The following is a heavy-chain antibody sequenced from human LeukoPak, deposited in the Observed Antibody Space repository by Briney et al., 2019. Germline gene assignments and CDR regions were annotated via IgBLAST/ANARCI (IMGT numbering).Heavy chain of an antibody. CDR2: IYYSGST. D-gene: IGHD5-18*01. Sequence: SETLSLTCTVSGGSISSYYWSWIRQPPGKGLEWIGYIYYSGSTNYNPSLKSRVTISVDTSKNQFSLKLSSVTAADTAVYYCARVDTAMVTDYWGQGTLVAVSS. CDR3: ARVDTAMVTDY. V-gene: IGHV4-59*01. J-gene: IGHJ4*02. CDR1: GGSISSYY.